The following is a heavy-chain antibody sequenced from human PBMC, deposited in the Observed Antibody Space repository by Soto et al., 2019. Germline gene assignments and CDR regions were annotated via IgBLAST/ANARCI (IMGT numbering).Heavy chain of an antibody. J-gene: IGHJ4*02. V-gene: IGHV3-23*01. Sequence: VGSLRLSCAASGFTFSSYAMSWVRQATGKGLEWVSAISGSGGSTYYADSVKGRFTISRDNSKNTLYLQMNSLRAEDTAVYYCAKDLGGWSETYYDFWSGKTIFDYWGQGTLVPVSS. CDR1: GFTFSSYA. CDR3: AKDLGGWSETYYDFWSGKTIFDY. D-gene: IGHD3-3*01. CDR2: ISGSGGST.